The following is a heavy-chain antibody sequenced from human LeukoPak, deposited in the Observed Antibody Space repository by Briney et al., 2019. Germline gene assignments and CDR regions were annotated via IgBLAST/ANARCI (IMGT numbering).Heavy chain of an antibody. Sequence: ASVKVSCKASGYTFTSYYMHWVRQAPGQGLEWMGIINPSGGSTSYAQKFQGRVTMTRDMSTSTVYMELSSLRSEDTAVYYCARDFSVPAAGTQRRYWYFDLWGRGTLVTVSS. D-gene: IGHD6-13*01. CDR1: GYTFTSYY. CDR2: INPSGGST. CDR3: ARDFSVPAAGTQRRYWYFDL. V-gene: IGHV1-46*01. J-gene: IGHJ2*01.